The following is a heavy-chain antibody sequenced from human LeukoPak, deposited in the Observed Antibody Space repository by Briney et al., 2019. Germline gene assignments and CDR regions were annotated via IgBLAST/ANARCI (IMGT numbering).Heavy chain of an antibody. Sequence: SETLSLTCTVSGGSISSYYWSWLRQPPGKGLEWLGYIYYSGSTNYNPSLKSRVTISVDTSKNQFSLKLSSVTAADTAVYYCARASSTFYYGMDVWGQGTTVTASS. CDR1: GGSISSYY. V-gene: IGHV4-59*01. D-gene: IGHD3-16*01. CDR3: ARASSTFYYGMDV. J-gene: IGHJ6*02. CDR2: IYYSGST.